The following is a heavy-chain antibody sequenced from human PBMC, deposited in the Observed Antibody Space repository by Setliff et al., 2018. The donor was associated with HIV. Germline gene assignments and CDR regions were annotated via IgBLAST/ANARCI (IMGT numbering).Heavy chain of an antibody. J-gene: IGHJ4*02. D-gene: IGHD4-4*01. CDR3: AQITVMGY. V-gene: IGHV3-7*01. CDR2: INQDGSER. CDR1: GFTFRSHW. Sequence: PGGSLRLSCAASGFTFRSHWMTWVRQAPGKGLEWVATINQDGSERSYVDSVKGRFTISRDNAKNSLYLQMNSLRAEDTAVYYCAQITVMGYWGQGTLVTVSS.